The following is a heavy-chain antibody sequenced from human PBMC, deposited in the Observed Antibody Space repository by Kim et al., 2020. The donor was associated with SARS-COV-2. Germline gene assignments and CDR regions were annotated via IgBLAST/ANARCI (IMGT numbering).Heavy chain of an antibody. Sequence: GGSLRLSCAASGFTFSSYGMHWVRQAPGKGLEWVAVISYDGSNKYYADSVKGRFTISRDNSKNTLYLQMNSLRAEDTAVYYCAKSGNPTFDYWGQGTLVTVSS. CDR2: ISYDGSNK. CDR1: GFTFSSYG. CDR3: AKSGNPTFDY. V-gene: IGHV3-30*18. D-gene: IGHD6-13*01. J-gene: IGHJ4*02.